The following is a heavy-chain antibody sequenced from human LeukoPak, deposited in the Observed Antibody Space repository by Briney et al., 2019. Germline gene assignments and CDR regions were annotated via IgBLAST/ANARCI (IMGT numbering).Heavy chain of an antibody. D-gene: IGHD2-15*01. CDR1: GCSMSSSNYY. CDR2: THFSGST. CDR3: ARLSCSGDWCNSAWDEY. Sequence: SESLSLTCTVSGCSMSSSNYYWVWILQPPGKALEGIGSTHFSGSTHYNPSLNGRATISLDTPKNQFSLKVTSVTAADTAVYYCARLSCSGDWCNSAWDEYWGQGTLVTVSS. J-gene: IGHJ4*02. V-gene: IGHV4-39*01.